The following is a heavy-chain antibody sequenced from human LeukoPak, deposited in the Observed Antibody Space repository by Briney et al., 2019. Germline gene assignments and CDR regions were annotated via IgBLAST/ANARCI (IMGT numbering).Heavy chain of an antibody. CDR2: ISYDGSNK. CDR3: AKDTLFYSNPGGAFDI. Sequence: GGSLRLSCAASGFTFSSYGMHWVRQAPGKGLEWVAVISYDGSNKYYADSVKGRFTISRDNSKNTLYLQMNSLRAEDTAVYYCAKDTLFYSNPGGAFDIWGQGTMVTVSS. CDR1: GFTFSSYG. D-gene: IGHD6-13*01. J-gene: IGHJ3*02. V-gene: IGHV3-30*18.